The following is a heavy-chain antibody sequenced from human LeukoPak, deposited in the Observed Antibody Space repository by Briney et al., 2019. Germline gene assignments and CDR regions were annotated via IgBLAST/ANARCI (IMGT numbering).Heavy chain of an antibody. D-gene: IGHD4-17*01. J-gene: IGHJ4*02. Sequence: SETLSLTCTVSGGSISNCYWSWIRQPPGKGLEWIGYVFYTGTSNYNPSLKGRVTISLDTSKNQFSLKLSSVTAADTAVYYCARGGTVTNFGYWGQGTLVTVSS. CDR2: VFYTGTS. V-gene: IGHV4-59*01. CDR1: GGSISNCY. CDR3: ARGGTVTNFGY.